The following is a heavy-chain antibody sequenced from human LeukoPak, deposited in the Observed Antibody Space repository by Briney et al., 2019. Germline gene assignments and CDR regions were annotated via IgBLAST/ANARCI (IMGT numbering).Heavy chain of an antibody. Sequence: PSETLSLTCTVSGGSISSSSYYWGWIRQPPGKGLEWIGSIYYSGSAYYNPSLMSRVTISVDTSKNQFSLKLSSVTAANTAVYYCARYGDHAPVSPDAFDIWGQGTMVTVSS. V-gene: IGHV4-39*01. CDR3: ARYGDHAPVSPDAFDI. J-gene: IGHJ3*02. CDR2: IYYSGSA. D-gene: IGHD4-17*01. CDR1: GGSISSSSYY.